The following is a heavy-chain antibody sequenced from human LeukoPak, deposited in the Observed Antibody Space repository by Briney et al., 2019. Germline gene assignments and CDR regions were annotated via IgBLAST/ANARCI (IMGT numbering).Heavy chain of an antibody. J-gene: IGHJ4*02. V-gene: IGHV1-69*06. CDR1: GGTFSSYA. Sequence: GSSVKVSCKASGGTFSSYAISWVRRAPGQGLEWMGGIIPIFGTANYAQKFQGRVTITADKSTSTAYMELSSLRSDDTAVYYCARSWGNSLHFDYWDQGTLVTVSS. CDR2: IIPIFGTA. D-gene: IGHD4-23*01. CDR3: ARSWGNSLHFDY.